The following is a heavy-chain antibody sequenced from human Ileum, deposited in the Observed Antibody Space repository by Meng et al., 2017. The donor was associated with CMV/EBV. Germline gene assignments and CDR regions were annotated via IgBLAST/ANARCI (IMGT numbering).Heavy chain of an antibody. CDR3: AGDWGPYSSRGYFDP. Sequence: QLQRKESGPGLVTPSETLSLTCTVSGDSISSGSYYWAWIRQTPEKGLEWMGSIYYSGSTYDNPSLRSRVTISVDTSKNQFSLKLTSVTAADTAIYYCAGDWGPYSSRGYFDPWGQGTLVTVSS. CDR1: GDSISSGSYY. D-gene: IGHD6-19*01. V-gene: IGHV4-39*07. J-gene: IGHJ5*02. CDR2: IYYSGST.